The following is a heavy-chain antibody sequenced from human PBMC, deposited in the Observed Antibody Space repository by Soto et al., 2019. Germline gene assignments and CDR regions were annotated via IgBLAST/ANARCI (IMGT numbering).Heavy chain of an antibody. CDR3: AREPPETPPDY. V-gene: IGHV1-18*01. J-gene: IGHJ4*02. CDR1: GYTFSDYG. Sequence: QVQLVQSVADVKKPGASVKVSCKASGYTFSDYGVSWVRQATGQGLEWMGWISSKNGNTNFAQKFRGRVTMTTDPSTSTVYRELRSRRPDDTAVYYCAREPPETPPDYLGQGTLVTVSS. CDR2: ISSKNGNT.